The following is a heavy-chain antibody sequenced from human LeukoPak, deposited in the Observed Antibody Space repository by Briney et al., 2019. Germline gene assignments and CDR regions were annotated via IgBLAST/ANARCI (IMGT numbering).Heavy chain of an antibody. J-gene: IGHJ4*02. D-gene: IGHD3-3*01. Sequence: AGGSLRLSCAASGFTFSSYGMHWVRQAPGKGLEWVANIKQDGNEKYYVDSVKGRFTISRDNSKSTLYLQMNSLRDDDSAAYFCAASGSGSRITIFGVVITPYYFDYWGQGTLVTVSS. CDR2: IKQDGNEK. V-gene: IGHV3-7*01. CDR3: AASGSGSRITIFGVVITPYYFDY. CDR1: GFTFSSYG.